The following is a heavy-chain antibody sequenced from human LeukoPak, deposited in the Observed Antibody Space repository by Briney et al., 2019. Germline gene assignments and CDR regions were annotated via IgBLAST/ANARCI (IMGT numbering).Heavy chain of an antibody. Sequence: PGGSLRLSCAASGFTFSSYWMSWVRQAPGKGLEWVANIKRDGSEKYYVDSVKGRFTISRDNAKNSLYLQMNSLRAEDTAVYYCARATGPSTSWDYYYYYMDVWGKGTTVTVSS. D-gene: IGHD2-2*01. CDR1: GFTFSSYW. CDR3: ARATGPSTSWDYYYYYMDV. J-gene: IGHJ6*03. V-gene: IGHV3-7*01. CDR2: IKRDGSEK.